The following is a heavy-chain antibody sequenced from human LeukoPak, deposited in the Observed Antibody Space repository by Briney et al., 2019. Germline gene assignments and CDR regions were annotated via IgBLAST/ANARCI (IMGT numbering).Heavy chain of an antibody. CDR3: AKGTWDDSSGYLQNDAFDI. CDR1: GFTFSSYS. Sequence: GGSLRLSCAASGFTFSSYSMNWVRQAPGKGLEWVSSISSSSSYIYYADSVKGRFTISRDNAKNSLYLQMNSLRAEDTALYYCAKGTWDDSSGYLQNDAFDIWGQGTMATVSS. D-gene: IGHD3-22*01. CDR2: ISSSSSYI. J-gene: IGHJ3*02. V-gene: IGHV3-21*04.